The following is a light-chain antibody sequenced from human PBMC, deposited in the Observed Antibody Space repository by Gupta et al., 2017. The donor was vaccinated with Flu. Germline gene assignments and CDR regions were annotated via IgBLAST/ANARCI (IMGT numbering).Light chain of an antibody. CDR3: QQYGRSPLT. CDR1: QSVNSNY. J-gene: IGKJ4*01. Sequence: EIVLTQSPGTLSLSPGETATLSCRASQSVNSNYLAWYQQKPGQAPRLLIYGASNRATGIPDRFKAGRTSGTDFTLTISRLEPEDFAVYYCQQYGRSPLTFGGGTKVDI. CDR2: GAS. V-gene: IGKV3-20*01.